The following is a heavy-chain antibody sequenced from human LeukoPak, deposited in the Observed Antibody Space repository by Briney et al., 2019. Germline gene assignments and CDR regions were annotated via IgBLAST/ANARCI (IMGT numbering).Heavy chain of an antibody. CDR2: IYYSGNT. J-gene: IGHJ5*02. D-gene: IGHD6-13*01. V-gene: IGHV4-39*01. CDR3: AKAQGRAAGLWS. CDR1: GGSISGSSYF. Sequence: SETLSLTCAVSGGSISGSSYFWGWIRQPPGKGLEWIGSIYYSGNTYYNPSLKSRVTISVDTSKNQFSLKLSSVTAADTAVYYCAKAQGRAAGLWSWGQGTLVTVFS.